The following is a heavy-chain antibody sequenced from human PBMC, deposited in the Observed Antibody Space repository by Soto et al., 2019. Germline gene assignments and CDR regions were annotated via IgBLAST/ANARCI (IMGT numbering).Heavy chain of an antibody. CDR3: ARDQSSSWFFPFFDY. Sequence: ASVNVSCKASGYTFTGYYMHWVRQAPGQGLEWMGWINPNSGGTNYAQKFQGWVTMTRDTSISTAYMELSRLRSDDTAVYYCARDQSSSWFFPFFDYWGQGTLVTVSS. CDR1: GYTFTGYY. V-gene: IGHV1-2*04. CDR2: INPNSGGT. D-gene: IGHD6-13*01. J-gene: IGHJ4*02.